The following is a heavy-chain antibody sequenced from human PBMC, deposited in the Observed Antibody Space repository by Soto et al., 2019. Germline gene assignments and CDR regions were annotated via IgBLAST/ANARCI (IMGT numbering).Heavy chain of an antibody. CDR2: FSSGSSDT. CDR1: GFTVRTNG. V-gene: IGHV3-23*01. D-gene: IGHD2-15*01. CDR3: EGHGGYSY. Sequence: EVQLLESGGGLVQAGGSLRLSCAATGFTVRTNGMSWFRQAPGKGLEWVASFSSGSSDTHYADSLKGRFAISRDKSKNTLSLQMNSLRVEDSALYYCEGHGGYSYLGQGTLVTVSS. J-gene: IGHJ4*02.